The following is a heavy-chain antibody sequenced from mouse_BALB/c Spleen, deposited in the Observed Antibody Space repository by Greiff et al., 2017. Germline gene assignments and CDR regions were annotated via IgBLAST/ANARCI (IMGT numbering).Heavy chain of an antibody. D-gene: IGHD2-4*01. Sequence: VQLQQSGAELMKPGASVKISCKATGYTFSSYWIEWVKQRPGHGLEWIGEILPGSGSTNYNEKFKGKATFTADTSSNTAYMQLSSLTSEDSAVYYCARRDYDVGYYAMDYWGQGTSVTVSS. CDR3: ARRDYDVGYYAMDY. CDR1: GYTFSSYW. CDR2: ILPGSGST. V-gene: IGHV1-9*01. J-gene: IGHJ4*01.